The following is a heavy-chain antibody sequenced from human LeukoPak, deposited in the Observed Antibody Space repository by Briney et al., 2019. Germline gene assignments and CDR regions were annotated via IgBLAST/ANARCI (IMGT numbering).Heavy chain of an antibody. D-gene: IGHD2-2*01. CDR3: ASLGYCSSTSCYRKDTDGNWFDP. CDR1: GFTFSSYA. J-gene: IGHJ5*02. V-gene: IGHV3-23*01. CDR2: ISGSGGST. Sequence: PGGSLRLSCAASGFTFSSYAMSWVRQAPGKGLEWVSAISGSGGSTYYADSVKGRFTISRDNSKNTLYLQTNSLRAEDTAVYYCASLGYCSSTSCYRKDTDGNWFDPWGQGTLVTVSS.